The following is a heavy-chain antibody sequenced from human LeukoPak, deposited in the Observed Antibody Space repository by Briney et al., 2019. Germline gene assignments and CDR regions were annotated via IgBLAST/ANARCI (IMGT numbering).Heavy chain of an antibody. CDR2: ISSSSSYI. V-gene: IGHV3-21*01. Sequence: PGGSLRLSCAASGFSFSSYTMNRVRQAPGKGLEWVSIISSSSSYIYYADSVKGRFIISRDNAKNSLYLQMNSLRDEDTAVYYCARDEAYGFDTWGQGTMVTVSS. J-gene: IGHJ3*02. CDR1: GFSFSSYT. CDR3: ARDEAYGFDT.